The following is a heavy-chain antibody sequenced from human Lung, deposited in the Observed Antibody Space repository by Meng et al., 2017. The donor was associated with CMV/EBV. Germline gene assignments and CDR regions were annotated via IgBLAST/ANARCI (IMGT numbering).Heavy chain of an antibody. CDR3: ARDLNYYDSSGNYYVGWLDP. CDR1: GDNVSSNSAA. J-gene: IGHJ5*02. Sequence: SQTLSLTXAISGDNVSSNSAAWNWIRQSPSRGLEWLGRTYYRSKWYNDFAPSVKSRITFNPDTSKNQLSLHLTSVTPEDTAVYYCARDLNYYDSSGNYYVGWLDPWGXGTLVTV. D-gene: IGHD3-22*01. V-gene: IGHV6-1*01. CDR2: TYYRSKWYN.